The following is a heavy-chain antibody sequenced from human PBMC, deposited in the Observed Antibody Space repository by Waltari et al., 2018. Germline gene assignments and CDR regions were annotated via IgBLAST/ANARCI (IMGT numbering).Heavy chain of an antibody. Sequence: QVQLQESGPGLVKPSQTLSLTCTVSGGSISSGDYYWSWIHQPPGKGLEWIGYIYYSGSTSYNPSLKSRVTISVDTSKNQFSLKLSSVTAADTAVYYCARRPVTTGWFDPWGQGTLVTVSS. D-gene: IGHD4-17*01. CDR2: IYYSGST. V-gene: IGHV4-30-4*01. J-gene: IGHJ5*02. CDR1: GGSISSGDYY. CDR3: ARRPVTTGWFDP.